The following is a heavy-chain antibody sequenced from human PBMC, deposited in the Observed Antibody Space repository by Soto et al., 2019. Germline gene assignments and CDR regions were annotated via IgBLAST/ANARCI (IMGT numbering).Heavy chain of an antibody. CDR1: GYTLTELS. D-gene: IGHD3-22*01. V-gene: IGHV1-24*01. J-gene: IGHJ4*02. CDR2: FDPEDGET. Sequence: GPSVKVSCKVSGYTLTELSMHWVRQAPGKGLEWMGGFDPEDGETIYAQKFQGRVTMTEDTSTDTAYMELSSLRSEDTAVYYCATVSNYYDSSGYLYYFDYWGQGTLVTVSS. CDR3: ATVSNYYDSSGYLYYFDY.